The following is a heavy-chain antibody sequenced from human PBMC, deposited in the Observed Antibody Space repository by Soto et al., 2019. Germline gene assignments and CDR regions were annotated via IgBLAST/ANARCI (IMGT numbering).Heavy chain of an antibody. D-gene: IGHD3-3*01. Sequence: GGSLRLSCAASGFTFSSYSMNWVRQAPGKGLEWVSSISSSSSYIYYADSVKGRFTISRDNAKNSLYLQMNSLRAEDTAVYYCARDIGSVFGVVKGEFDYWGQGTLVTVSS. CDR1: GFTFSSYS. CDR3: ARDIGSVFGVVKGEFDY. CDR2: ISSSSSYI. V-gene: IGHV3-21*01. J-gene: IGHJ4*02.